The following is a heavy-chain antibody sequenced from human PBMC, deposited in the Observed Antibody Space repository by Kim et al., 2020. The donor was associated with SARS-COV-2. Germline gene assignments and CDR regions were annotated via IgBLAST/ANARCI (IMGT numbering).Heavy chain of an antibody. CDR3: ASSSGPWGWFDP. J-gene: IGHJ5*02. CDR2: ITPFNGNT. Sequence: SVKVSCKASGYTFTYRYLHWVRQAPGQALEWMGWITPFNGNTNYAQKFQDRVTITRDRSMSTAYMELSSLRSEDTAMYYCASSSGPWGWFDPWGQGTLVTVSS. V-gene: IGHV1-45*02. CDR1: GYTFTYRY. D-gene: IGHD6-19*01.